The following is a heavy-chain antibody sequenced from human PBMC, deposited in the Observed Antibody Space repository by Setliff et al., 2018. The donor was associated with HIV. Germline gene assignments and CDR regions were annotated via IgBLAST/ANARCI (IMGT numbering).Heavy chain of an antibody. J-gene: IGHJ6*03. Sequence: PSETLSLTCAVYGASFSNYYWGWVRQPPGKGLEWIGENNHREDTNYNPSLKSRVTISVDTSKNQFSLKLSSVTAADTAVYYCARGFTNYDILTGYPRAPYYYFYMDVWGKGTTVTVTS. CDR3: ARGFTNYDILTGYPRAPYYYFYMDV. CDR2: NNHREDT. D-gene: IGHD3-9*01. V-gene: IGHV4-34*01. CDR1: GASFSNYY.